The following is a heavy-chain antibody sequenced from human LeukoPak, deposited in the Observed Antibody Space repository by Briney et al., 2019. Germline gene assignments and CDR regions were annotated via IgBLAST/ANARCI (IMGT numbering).Heavy chain of an antibody. D-gene: IGHD3/OR15-3a*01. V-gene: IGHV3-15*01. CDR3: TAGTGRSDFDY. CDR2: IKRKGDDGAI. Sequence: GGSLRLSCAASGFTFSNAWMSWVRQAPGRGLEWVGRIKRKGDDGAIDYAAPVKGRLSTSRDDSKKTLYLQMKSLKSEDTAVYYCTAGTGRSDFDYWGQGTLVTVSS. J-gene: IGHJ4*02. CDR1: GFTFSNAW.